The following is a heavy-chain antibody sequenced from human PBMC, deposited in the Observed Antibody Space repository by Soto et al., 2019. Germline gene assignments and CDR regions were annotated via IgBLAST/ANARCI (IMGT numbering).Heavy chain of an antibody. CDR1: GGSISSSSYY. Sequence: SETLSLTCTVSGGSISSSSYYWGWIRQPPGKGLEWIGSIYYSGSTYYNPSLKSRVTISVDTSKNQFSLRLSSVTAADTAVYYCARPRATAAMSPFDYWGQGTLVTVSS. CDR3: ARPRATAAMSPFDY. V-gene: IGHV4-39*01. D-gene: IGHD2-2*01. J-gene: IGHJ4*02. CDR2: IYYSGST.